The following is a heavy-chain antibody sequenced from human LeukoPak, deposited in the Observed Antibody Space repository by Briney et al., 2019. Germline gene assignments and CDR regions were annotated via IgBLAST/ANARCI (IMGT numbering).Heavy chain of an antibody. J-gene: IGHJ3*02. V-gene: IGHV3-21*06. CDR3: ARDLWRIAAAGSGGGFDI. CDR2: ISSGSSYK. Sequence: GGSLRLSCAASGFTFSDYSMNWVRQAPGKGLEWISSISSGSSYKSYADSVRGRLTISRDNARNSLYLQMNSLRAEDTAVYYCARDLWRIAAAGSGGGFDIWGQGTFVTVSS. CDR1: GFTFSDYS. D-gene: IGHD6-13*01.